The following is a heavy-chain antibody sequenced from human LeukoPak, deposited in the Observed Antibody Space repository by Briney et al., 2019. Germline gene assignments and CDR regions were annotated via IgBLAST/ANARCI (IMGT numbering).Heavy chain of an antibody. CDR2: INHSGST. J-gene: IGHJ3*02. D-gene: IGHD6-6*01. CDR3: AREGSKAGAHDAFDI. CDR1: GGSFSGYY. Sequence: KPSETLSLTCAVYGGSFSGYYWSWIRQPPGKGLEWIGEINHSGSTNYNPSLKSRVTISVDTSKNQFSLKLSSVTAADTAVYYCAREGSKAGAHDAFDIWGQGTMVTVSS. V-gene: IGHV4-34*01.